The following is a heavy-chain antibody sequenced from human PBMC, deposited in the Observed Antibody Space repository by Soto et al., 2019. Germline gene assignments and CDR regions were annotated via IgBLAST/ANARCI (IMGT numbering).Heavy chain of an antibody. CDR3: AKDLYGYSSGWYGDFDY. D-gene: IGHD6-19*01. V-gene: IGHV3-30*18. Sequence: QVQLVESGGGVVQPGRSLRLSCAASGFTFSSYGMHWVRQAPGKGLEWVAVISYDGSNKYYADSVKGRFTISRDNSKNTLYLQMNSLRAEDTAVYYCAKDLYGYSSGWYGDFDYWGQGTLVTVSS. CDR2: ISYDGSNK. CDR1: GFTFSSYG. J-gene: IGHJ4*02.